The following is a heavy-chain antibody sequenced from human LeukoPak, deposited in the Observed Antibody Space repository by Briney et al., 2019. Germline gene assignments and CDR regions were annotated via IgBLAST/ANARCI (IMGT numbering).Heavy chain of an antibody. CDR1: GGSISSDPYY. D-gene: IGHD6-19*01. Sequence: SETLSLTCTVSGGSISSDPYYWGWIRQSPGQGLEWIGSIYYTGSTYYNPSLKSRVTISVDTSKNQFSLRLSSVTAADTTVYYCASLIVVAGRPYFDYWGPGTLVTVSS. V-gene: IGHV4-39*01. J-gene: IGHJ4*02. CDR3: ASLIVVAGRPYFDY. CDR2: IYYTGST.